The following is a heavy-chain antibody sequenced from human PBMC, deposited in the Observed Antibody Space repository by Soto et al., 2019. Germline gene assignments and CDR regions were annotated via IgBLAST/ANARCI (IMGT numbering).Heavy chain of an antibody. CDR1: GGSISSGGYY. Sequence: GLVEPSQTLSLTCTVSGGSISSGGYYWSWIRQHPGKGLEWIGYIYYSGSTYYNPSLKSRVTISVDTSKNQFSLKLSSVTAADTAVYYCAREADSSSWSFGAFDIWGQGTMVTVSS. CDR2: IYYSGST. J-gene: IGHJ3*02. CDR3: AREADSSSWSFGAFDI. V-gene: IGHV4-31*03. D-gene: IGHD6-13*01.